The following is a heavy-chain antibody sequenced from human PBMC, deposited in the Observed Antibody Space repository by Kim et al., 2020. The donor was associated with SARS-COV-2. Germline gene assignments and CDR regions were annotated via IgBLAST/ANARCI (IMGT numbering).Heavy chain of an antibody. Sequence: ASVKVSCKVSGYTLTELSMHWVRQAPGKGLEWMGGFDPEDGETIYAQKFQGRVTMTEDTSTDTAYMELSSLRSEDTAVYYCATFPGTGSWYRGHDYWGQGTLVTVSS. J-gene: IGHJ4*02. D-gene: IGHD6-13*01. V-gene: IGHV1-24*01. CDR1: GYTLTELS. CDR2: FDPEDGET. CDR3: ATFPGTGSWYRGHDY.